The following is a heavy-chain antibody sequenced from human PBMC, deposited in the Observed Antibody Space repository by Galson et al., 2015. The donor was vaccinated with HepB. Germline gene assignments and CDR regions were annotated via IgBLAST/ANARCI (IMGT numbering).Heavy chain of an antibody. CDR1: GYTFTNYA. CDR3: ARANYDLLTGHSLNWCDP. D-gene: IGHD3-9*01. J-gene: IGHJ5*02. Sequence: SVKVSCKASGYTFTNYAIHWVRQAPGQRLEWMGWINASTGNTKYSKTFQGRVTITKDTSANTVYMELRSLSSEDTAVYYCARANYDLLTGHSLNWCDPWGQGTLVFVSS. V-gene: IGHV1-3*01. CDR2: INASTGNT.